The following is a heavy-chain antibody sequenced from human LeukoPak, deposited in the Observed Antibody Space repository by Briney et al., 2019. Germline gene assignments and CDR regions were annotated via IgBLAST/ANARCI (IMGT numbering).Heavy chain of an antibody. J-gene: IGHJ4*02. D-gene: IGHD3-10*01. V-gene: IGHV1-3*01. Sequence: ASVKVSCKASGYTFTSYAMHWVRQAPGQRLEWMGWINAGNGNTKYSQKFQGRVTITRDTSASTAYMELSSLRSEDTAVYYCARTFKSYGSGSYFYFDYWGQGTLVTVSS. CDR2: INAGNGNT. CDR1: GYTFTSYA. CDR3: ARTFKSYGSGSYFYFDY.